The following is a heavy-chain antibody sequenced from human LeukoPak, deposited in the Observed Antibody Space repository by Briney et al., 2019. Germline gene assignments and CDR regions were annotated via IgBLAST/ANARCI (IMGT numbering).Heavy chain of an antibody. CDR2: IDNRGST. Sequence: PSETLSLTCTVSGGSFSFYFWHWIRQPPGEGLDWIGEIDNRGSTQYKPSLRSRGIISIDTSRNHFSLKLTSVTAADTAVYFCARDSDSGFQWGQGMLVTVSS. V-gene: IGHV4-34*01. J-gene: IGHJ4*02. CDR1: GGSFSFYF. D-gene: IGHD3-16*01. CDR3: ARDSDSGFQ.